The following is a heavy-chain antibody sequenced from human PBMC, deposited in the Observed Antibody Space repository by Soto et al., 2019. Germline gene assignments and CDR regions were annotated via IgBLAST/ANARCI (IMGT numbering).Heavy chain of an antibody. CDR2: ISAYNGNT. V-gene: IGHV1-18*01. CDR3: ATTVEVAATPVWFDP. D-gene: IGHD2-15*01. Sequence: SVKVSCKASGYTFTSYGISWARQATGQGLEWMGWISAYNGNTNYAQKLQGRVTMTTDTSTSTAYMELRSLRSDDTAVYYCATTVEVAATPVWFDPWGQGTLVTVSS. CDR1: GYTFTSYG. J-gene: IGHJ5*02.